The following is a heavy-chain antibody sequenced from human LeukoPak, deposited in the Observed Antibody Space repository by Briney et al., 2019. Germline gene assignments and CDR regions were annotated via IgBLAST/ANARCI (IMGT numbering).Heavy chain of an antibody. J-gene: IGHJ4*02. CDR3: ARLVLLWFGELLYYFDY. V-gene: IGHV4-39*01. CDR1: GGSISSSSYY. Sequence: PSETLSLTCTVSGGSISSSSYYWGWIRQPPGKGLEWIGGIYYSGSTYYNPSLKSRVTISVDTSKNQFSLKLSSVTAADTAVYYCARLVLLWFGELLYYFDYWGQGTLVTVSS. D-gene: IGHD3-10*01. CDR2: IYYSGST.